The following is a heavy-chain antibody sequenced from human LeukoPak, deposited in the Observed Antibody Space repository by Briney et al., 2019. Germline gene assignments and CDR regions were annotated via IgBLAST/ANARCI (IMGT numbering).Heavy chain of an antibody. D-gene: IGHD3-16*02. Sequence: SETLSLTCTVSGGSISGGGYYWSWIRQHPGKGLEWIGYIYYSGSTYYNPSFKSRVTISVDTSKNQFSLKLSSVTAADTAVYYCATLTFGGVIEYWGQGTLVTVSS. CDR3: ATLTFGGVIEY. CDR1: GGSISGGGYY. V-gene: IGHV4-31*03. CDR2: IYYSGST. J-gene: IGHJ4*02.